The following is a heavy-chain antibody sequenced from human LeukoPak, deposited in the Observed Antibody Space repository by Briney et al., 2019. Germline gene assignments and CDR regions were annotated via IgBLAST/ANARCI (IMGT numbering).Heavy chain of an antibody. CDR2: ISSNGGGT. CDR1: GFTFSSYA. Sequence: PGGSLRLSCSASGFTFSSYAMHWVRQAPGKGLEYFSVISSNGGGTYYADSVKGRFTISRDNSKNTPYLQMSSLRAEDTAVYYCVKSNYYYDSSGYYSYRYFDYWGQGILVTVSS. CDR3: VKSNYYYDSSGYYSYRYFDY. J-gene: IGHJ4*02. V-gene: IGHV3-64D*09. D-gene: IGHD3-22*01.